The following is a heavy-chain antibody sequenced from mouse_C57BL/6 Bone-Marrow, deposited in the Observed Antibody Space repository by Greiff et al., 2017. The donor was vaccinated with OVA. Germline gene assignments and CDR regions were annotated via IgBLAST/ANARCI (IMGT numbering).Heavy chain of an antibody. CDR3: ARLITTVPATGNAMDY. Sequence: EVKLQESGGGLVKPGGSLKLSCAASGFTFSSYTMSWVRQTPEKRLEWVATISGGGGNTYYPDSVQGRFTISRDNAKNTLYLQMSSLRSEDTALYYCARLITTVPATGNAMDYWGQGTSVTVSS. V-gene: IGHV5-9*01. CDR2: ISGGGGNT. CDR1: GFTFSSYT. D-gene: IGHD1-1*01. J-gene: IGHJ4*01.